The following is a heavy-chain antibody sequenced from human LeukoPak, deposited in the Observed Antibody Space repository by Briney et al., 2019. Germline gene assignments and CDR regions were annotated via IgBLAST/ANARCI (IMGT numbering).Heavy chain of an antibody. V-gene: IGHV3-23*01. CDR2: ISGSGSGGST. Sequence: PGGSLRLSCAASGFTFNSYWMSWVRQAPGKGLEWVSGISGSGSGGSTYYADSVKGRFTISRDNSKNTLYLQMNSLRAEDTAVYYCAKSGLNRFDYWGQGTLVTVSS. J-gene: IGHJ4*02. D-gene: IGHD1-14*01. CDR1: GFTFNSYW. CDR3: AKSGLNRFDY.